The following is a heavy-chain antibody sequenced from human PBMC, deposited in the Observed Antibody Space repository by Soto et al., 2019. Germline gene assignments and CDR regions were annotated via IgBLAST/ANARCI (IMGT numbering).Heavy chain of an antibody. CDR1: GYTFPSYG. D-gene: IGHD4-17*01. CDR3: ERDEFGDPGVY. Sequence: QVQLVQSGAEVKKPGASVKVSCKASGYTFPSYGISWVRQAPGQGLEWMGWISAYNGNTNYAQKLQGRVTMTTDTSTSTADRERRSLGADDTAVYYCERDEFGDPGVYWGQGTLVTVSS. J-gene: IGHJ4*02. CDR2: ISAYNGNT. V-gene: IGHV1-18*01.